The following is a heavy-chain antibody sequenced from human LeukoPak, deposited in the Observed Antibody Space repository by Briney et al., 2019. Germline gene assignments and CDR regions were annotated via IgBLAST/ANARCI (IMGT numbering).Heavy chain of an antibody. CDR2: ISGSGGST. Sequence: HAGGSLRLSCAASGFTFSSYAMSWIRQAPGKGLEWVSAISGSGGSTYYADSVKGRFTISRDNSKNTLYLKMNSLRAEDTAVYYCAKVGVLLWFGESPGYFDYWGQGTLVTVSS. V-gene: IGHV3-23*01. CDR1: GFTFSSYA. D-gene: IGHD3-10*01. CDR3: AKVGVLLWFGESPGYFDY. J-gene: IGHJ4*02.